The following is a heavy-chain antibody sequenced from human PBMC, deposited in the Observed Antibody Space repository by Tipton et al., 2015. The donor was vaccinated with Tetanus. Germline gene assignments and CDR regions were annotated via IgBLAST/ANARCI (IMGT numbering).Heavy chain of an antibody. Sequence: TLSLTCSVSGGSISNSYYYWGWIRQPPGKGLEWIGSIYSYSGSTDYNPSLRSRVTISLDTSKNQFSLRLNSMTAADTAVYYCVPTTINWFDPWGQGTLVTVSS. D-gene: IGHD1/OR15-1a*01. J-gene: IGHJ5*02. V-gene: IGHV4-39*01. CDR2: IYSYSGST. CDR1: GGSISNSYYY. CDR3: VPTTINWFDP.